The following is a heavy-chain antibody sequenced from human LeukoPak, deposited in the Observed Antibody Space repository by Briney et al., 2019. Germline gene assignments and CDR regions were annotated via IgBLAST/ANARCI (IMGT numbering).Heavy chain of an antibody. D-gene: IGHD1-14*01. CDR1: GFTFSDAW. V-gene: IGHV3-15*01. CDR3: TTDRRYNSFY. CDR2: IKTKTDGGTT. J-gene: IGHJ4*02. Sequence: PGGSLRLSCAGSGFTFSDAWMSWVRQAPGKGLEWVGRIKTKTDGGTTDYAAPVKGRFTISRDDSQNTLYMGMNSLKTEDTAVYYCTTDRRYNSFYWRQGTLVTVSS.